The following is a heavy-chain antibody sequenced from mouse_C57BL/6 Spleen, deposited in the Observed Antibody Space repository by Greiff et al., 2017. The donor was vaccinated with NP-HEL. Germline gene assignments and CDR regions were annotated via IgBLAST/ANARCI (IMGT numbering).Heavy chain of an antibody. D-gene: IGHD1-1*01. CDR3: ARNFHYYGSSPYWYFDV. CDR2: IWTGGGT. J-gene: IGHJ1*03. V-gene: IGHV2-9-1*01. CDR1: GFSLTSYA. Sequence: VHLVESGPGLVAPSQSLSITCTVSGFSLTSYAISWVRQPPGKGLEWLGVIWTGGGTNYNSALKSRLSISKDNSKSQVFLKMNSLQTDDTARYYCARNFHYYGSSPYWYFDVWGTGTTVTVSS.